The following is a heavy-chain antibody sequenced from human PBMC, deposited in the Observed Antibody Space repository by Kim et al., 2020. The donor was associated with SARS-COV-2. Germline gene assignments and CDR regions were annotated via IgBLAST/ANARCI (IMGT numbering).Heavy chain of an antibody. CDR2: IYYSGST. D-gene: IGHD6-13*01. CDR1: GGSISSSSYY. V-gene: IGHV4-39*07. Sequence: SETLSLICTVSGGSISSSSYYWGWIRQPPGKGLEWIGSIYYSGSTYYNPSLKSRVTISVDTSKNQFSLKLSSVTAADTAVYYCASRRAAHRDYWGQGTLVTVSS. J-gene: IGHJ4*02. CDR3: ASRRAAHRDY.